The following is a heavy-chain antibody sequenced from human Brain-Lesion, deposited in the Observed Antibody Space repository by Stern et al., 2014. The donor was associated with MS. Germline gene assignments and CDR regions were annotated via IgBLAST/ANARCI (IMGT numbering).Heavy chain of an antibody. CDR3: ARAVRNQLLSEY. J-gene: IGHJ4*02. CDR2: MNPYSGNT. CDR1: GYTFSRYD. V-gene: IGHV1-8*01. D-gene: IGHD2-2*01. Sequence: VQLVEPGAEVKKHGASVKGSCKASGYTFSRYDITWVRQASGHGLEWMGWMNPYSGNTGYAQKFKGRVSMTSDPSISTVYMELTSLTSDDTAVYFCARAVRNQLLSEYWGQGTLVTVSS.